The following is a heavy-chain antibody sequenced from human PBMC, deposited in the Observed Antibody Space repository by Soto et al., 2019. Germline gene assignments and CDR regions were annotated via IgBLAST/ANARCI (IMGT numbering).Heavy chain of an antibody. CDR1: GGTINSYY. Sequence: SETLSLTCTVSGGTINSYYWSWIRQPPGKGLEWIGYIYYSGSTNYNPSLKSRITISVDRPRNQFSLKLSSVTAADTAVYYCARHAGGGPYYWGQGTLVTVSS. D-gene: IGHD3-10*01. V-gene: IGHV4-59*08. CDR3: ARHAGGGPYY. J-gene: IGHJ4*02. CDR2: IYYSGST.